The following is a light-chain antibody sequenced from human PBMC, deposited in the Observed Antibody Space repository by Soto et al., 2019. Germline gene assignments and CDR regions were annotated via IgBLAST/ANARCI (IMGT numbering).Light chain of an antibody. CDR2: DVS. CDR1: QSISVW. Sequence: DIHMTQSPSTLSASVGDRVTITCRASQSISVWLAWYQQKPGKAPKLLIYDVSSLQSGVPSRFSGSGSGTDFTLTISSLQPEDFATYYCLQDYNYPPTFGQGTKVDIK. CDR3: LQDYNYPPT. V-gene: IGKV1-5*01. J-gene: IGKJ1*01.